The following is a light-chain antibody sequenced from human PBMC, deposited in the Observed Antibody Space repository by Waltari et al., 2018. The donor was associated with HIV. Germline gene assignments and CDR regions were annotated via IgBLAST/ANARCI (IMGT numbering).Light chain of an antibody. V-gene: IGLV2-14*01. Sequence: QSALTQPASVSGSPGQSITISCTGTSSDVGGYNSVHWYQQHPGKAPKLMIYEVSNRPSGVSNRFSGSKSGNTASLTISGLQAEDEADYYCSSYTSSSTLVVFGGGTKLTVL. CDR2: EVS. CDR1: SSDVGGYNS. J-gene: IGLJ2*01. CDR3: SSYTSSSTLVV.